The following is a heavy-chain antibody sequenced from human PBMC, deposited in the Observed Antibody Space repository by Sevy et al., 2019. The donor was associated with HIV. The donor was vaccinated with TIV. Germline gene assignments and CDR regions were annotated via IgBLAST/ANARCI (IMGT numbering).Heavy chain of an antibody. CDR3: ARDGGEATTNFDY. CDR1: GYTFTSYA. CDR2: INAGNGNT. J-gene: IGHJ4*02. Sequence: ASVKVSCKASGYTFTSYAIHWVRQAPGQRLDWMGWINAGNGNTKYSQKIQGRVTITRDTSASTAYMELSSLRSEDTAVYYCARDGGEATTNFDYWGQGTLVTVSS. D-gene: IGHD5-12*01. V-gene: IGHV1-3*01.